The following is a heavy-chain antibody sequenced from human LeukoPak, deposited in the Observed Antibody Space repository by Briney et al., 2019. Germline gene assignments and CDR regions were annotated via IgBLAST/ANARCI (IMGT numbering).Heavy chain of an antibody. J-gene: IGHJ6*03. V-gene: IGHV1-69*05. Sequence: SVKVSCKASGGTFSSYAISWVRQAPGQGLEWMGGNIPIFGTANYAQKFQGRVTITTDESTSTAYMELSSLRSEDTAVYYCASEKVPSIAARGTVGYYYYYMDVWGKGTTVTVSS. CDR2: NIPIFGTA. D-gene: IGHD6-6*01. CDR3: ASEKVPSIAARGTVGYYYYYMDV. CDR1: GGTFSSYA.